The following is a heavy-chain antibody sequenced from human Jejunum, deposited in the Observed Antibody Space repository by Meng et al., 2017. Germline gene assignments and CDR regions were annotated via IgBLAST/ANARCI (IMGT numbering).Heavy chain of an antibody. CDR3: ARGGVSYQLETRLAY. CDR1: GGTFRSFA. Sequence: QGQLVQSWIQVKKPGSLGKVSCRASGGTFRSFAISWVRQAPGQGLEWMGGIIPYIGRANYAQNFRGRLTITADESTSTAYLEVSSLRSEDTAVYFCARGGVSYQLETRLAYWGQGTLVTVSS. D-gene: IGHD1-1*01. CDR2: IIPYIGRA. V-gene: IGHV1-69*01. J-gene: IGHJ4*02.